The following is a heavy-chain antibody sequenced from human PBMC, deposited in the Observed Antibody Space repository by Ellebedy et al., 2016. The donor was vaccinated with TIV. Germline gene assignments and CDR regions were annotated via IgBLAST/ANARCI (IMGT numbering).Heavy chain of an antibody. V-gene: IGHV1-18*01. D-gene: IGHD6-19*01. CDR1: GFPFSSYG. CDR3: ARDPRNGWAPIDH. J-gene: IGHJ4*02. Sequence: AASVKVSCKAYGFPFSSYGISWVRQAPGQGLEWMGWISAHSGNTNYAQKFQGRVTLTTDTSTSTAYMELSSLRSEDTAVYYCARDPRNGWAPIDHWGQGTLVTVSS. CDR2: ISAHSGNT.